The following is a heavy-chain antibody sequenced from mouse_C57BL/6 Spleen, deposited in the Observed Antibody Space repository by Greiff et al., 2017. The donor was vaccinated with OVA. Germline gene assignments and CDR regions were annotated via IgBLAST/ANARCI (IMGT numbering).Heavy chain of an antibody. CDR3: ARGSFSDWYFDV. Sequence: QVQLQQSGAELVKPGASVKLSCKASGYTFTSYWMHWVKQRPGQGLEWIGMIHPNSGSTNYNEKFKSKATLTVDKSSSTAYMQLSSLTSEDSAVYYCARGSFSDWYFDVWGTGTTVTVSS. CDR1: GYTFTSYW. V-gene: IGHV1-64*01. J-gene: IGHJ1*03. CDR2: IHPNSGST. D-gene: IGHD1-1*02.